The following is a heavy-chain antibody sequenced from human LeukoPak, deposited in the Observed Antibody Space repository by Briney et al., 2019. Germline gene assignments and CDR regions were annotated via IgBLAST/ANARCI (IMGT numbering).Heavy chain of an antibody. Sequence: GGSLRLSCAASGFTFSSYAMHWVRQAPGNGLEYVSAISSNGGSTYYANSVKGRFTISRDNSKNTLYLQMGSLRAEDMAVYYCARGSGSYYGAFDIWGQGTMVTVSS. CDR1: GFTFSSYA. CDR2: ISSNGGST. J-gene: IGHJ3*02. V-gene: IGHV3-64*01. CDR3: ARGSGSYYGAFDI. D-gene: IGHD1-26*01.